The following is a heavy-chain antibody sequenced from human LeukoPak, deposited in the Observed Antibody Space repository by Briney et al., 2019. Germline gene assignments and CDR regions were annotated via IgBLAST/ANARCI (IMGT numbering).Heavy chain of an antibody. CDR2: IYHSGST. Sequence: SETLSLTCTVSGGSISSNYWSWIRQPPGKGLEWIGYIYHSGSTYYNPSLKSRVTISVDRSKNQFSLKLSSVTAADTAVYYCARDAEQQLALGPFDPWGQGTLVTVSS. V-gene: IGHV4-59*12. D-gene: IGHD6-13*01. CDR1: GGSISSNY. J-gene: IGHJ5*02. CDR3: ARDAEQQLALGPFDP.